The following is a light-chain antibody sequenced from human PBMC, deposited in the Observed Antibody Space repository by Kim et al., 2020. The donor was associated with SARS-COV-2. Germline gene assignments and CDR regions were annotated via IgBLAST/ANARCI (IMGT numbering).Light chain of an antibody. CDR1: QGIRSY. CDR3: QQYWVYPVT. Sequence: DIQMTQSPSSLSASVGDRVTITCRASQGIRSYLTWFRQKPGKAPESLIYAASSLLSGVPSKFSGSGSGTDFTLTISSLQPEDFATYYCQQYWVYPVTLGQGTKLEIK. CDR2: AAS. J-gene: IGKJ2*01. V-gene: IGKV1-16*02.